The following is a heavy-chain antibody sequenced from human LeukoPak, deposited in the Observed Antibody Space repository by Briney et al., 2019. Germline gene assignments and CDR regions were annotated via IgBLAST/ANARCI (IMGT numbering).Heavy chain of an antibody. CDR3: ARSGSGWYDDAFDI. D-gene: IGHD6-19*01. J-gene: IGHJ3*02. V-gene: IGHV1-8*02. Sequence: ASVKVSCKASGYTFTSYYMHWVRQAPGQGLEWMGWMNPNSGNTGYAQKFQGRVTMTRNTSISTAYMELSSLRSEDTAVYYCARSGSGWYDDAFDIWGQGTMVTVSS. CDR1: GYTFTSYY. CDR2: MNPNSGNT.